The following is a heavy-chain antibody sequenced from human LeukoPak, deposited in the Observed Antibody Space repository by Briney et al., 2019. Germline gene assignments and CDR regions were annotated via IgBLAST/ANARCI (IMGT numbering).Heavy chain of an antibody. CDR3: ARDTLSVTTLITDWFDP. Sequence: SETLSLTCAVSGGSISSSNWWSRVRQPPGKGLEWIGEIYHSGSTNYNPSLKSRVTISVDKSKNQFSLKLSSVTAADTAVYYCARDTLSVTTLITDWFDPWGQGTLVTVSS. V-gene: IGHV4-4*02. CDR2: IYHSGST. CDR1: GGSISSSNW. D-gene: IGHD4-23*01. J-gene: IGHJ5*02.